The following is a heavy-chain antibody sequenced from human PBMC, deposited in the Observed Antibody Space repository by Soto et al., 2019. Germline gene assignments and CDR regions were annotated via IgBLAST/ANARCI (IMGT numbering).Heavy chain of an antibody. V-gene: IGHV3-21*01. CDR3: ASSIAVAGTVCYFDY. D-gene: IGHD6-19*01. J-gene: IGHJ4*02. Sequence: PGGSLRLSCAASGFTFSSYGMNWVRQAPGKGLEWVSSISSSSSYIYYADSVKGRFTISRDNAKNSLYLQMNSLRAEDTAVYYCASSIAVAGTVCYFDYWGQGTLLTVSS. CDR2: ISSSSSYI. CDR1: GFTFSSYG.